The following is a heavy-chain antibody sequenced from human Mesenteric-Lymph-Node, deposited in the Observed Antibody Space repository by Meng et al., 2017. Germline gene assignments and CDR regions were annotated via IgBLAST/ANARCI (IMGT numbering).Heavy chain of an antibody. CDR3: AKALGWGSSPDY. Sequence: QVQLVQSGVEVKKPGASVNVSCKASGYTFTAYFMHWVRQAPGQGLEWMGRINPNSGGTNYAQKFQGRVIMTRDTSISTAYMELSSLGFDDTAVYYCAKALGWGSSPDYWGQGILVTVSS. V-gene: IGHV1-2*06. CDR2: INPNSGGT. CDR1: GYTFTAYF. J-gene: IGHJ4*02. D-gene: IGHD2-21*01.